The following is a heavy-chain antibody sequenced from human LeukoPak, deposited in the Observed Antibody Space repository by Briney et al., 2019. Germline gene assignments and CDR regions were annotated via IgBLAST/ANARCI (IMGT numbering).Heavy chain of an antibody. V-gene: IGHV4-59*01. CDR1: GGSIRSYY. J-gene: IGHJ6*03. CDR2: LYYSGST. D-gene: IGHD1-26*01. CDR3: TSGSYSFYYMDV. Sequence: SETLSLTCTVSGGSIRSYYWSWIRQPPGKGLEWIGYLYYSGSTNYNPSLKSRVTISVDTSKNQFSLKLSSVTAADTAVYYCTSGSYSFYYMDVWGKGTTVTVSS.